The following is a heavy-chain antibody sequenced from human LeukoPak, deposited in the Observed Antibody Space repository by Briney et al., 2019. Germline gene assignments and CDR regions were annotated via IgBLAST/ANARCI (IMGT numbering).Heavy chain of an antibody. J-gene: IGHJ6*03. V-gene: IGHV4-34*01. CDR3: ARGRLGSVVFEGYYYFMDV. D-gene: IGHD3-22*01. CDR2: VYNGGST. Sequence: SETLSFTCAVYGGSFNDYFWTWIRQPPGKGLEWIGEVYNGGSTNYNPSLKSRVIISVDTSKNQFSLRLSSVTAADTAVYYCARGRLGSVVFEGYYYFMDVWGKGTTVTVSS. CDR1: GGSFNDYF.